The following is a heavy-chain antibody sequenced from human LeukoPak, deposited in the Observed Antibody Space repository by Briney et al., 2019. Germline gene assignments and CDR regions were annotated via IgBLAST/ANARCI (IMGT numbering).Heavy chain of an antibody. V-gene: IGHV3-23*01. CDR3: AKAGDNSGNYGAFDI. CDR2: ISGSGGST. CDR1: GFTFSSYG. Sequence: PGGSLRLSCAASGFTFSSYGMSWVRQAPGQGLDWVSAISGSGGSTYYADSVKGRFTISRDNSNNTLYLQMNSLRAEDTAVYYCAKAGDNSGNYGAFDIWGQGTMVTVSS. D-gene: IGHD3-22*01. J-gene: IGHJ3*02.